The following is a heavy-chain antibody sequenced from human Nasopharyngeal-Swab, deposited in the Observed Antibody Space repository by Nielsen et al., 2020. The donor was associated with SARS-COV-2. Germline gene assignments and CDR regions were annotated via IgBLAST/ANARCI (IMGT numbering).Heavy chain of an antibody. CDR1: GFTFSSYA. V-gene: IGHV3-30-3*01. Sequence: GESLKISCAASGFTFSSYAMHWVRQAPGKGLEWVAVISYDGSNKYYADSVKGRFTISRDNSKNTPYLQMNSLRAEDTAVYYCARSSGWYYFDYWGQGTLVTVSS. D-gene: IGHD6-19*01. J-gene: IGHJ4*02. CDR2: ISYDGSNK. CDR3: ARSSGWYYFDY.